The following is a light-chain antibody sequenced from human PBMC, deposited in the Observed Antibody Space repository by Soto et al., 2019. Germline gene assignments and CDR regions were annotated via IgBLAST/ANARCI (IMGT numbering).Light chain of an antibody. Sequence: SYELTHPPSVSVAPGQTASITCSGDQWGDKYACWYQQKPGQSPVLVIYQDDKRTSGIPERLYGSNTGNTATLTISRTQAFDEAGYYCQAWYSSTGVVFGGGTKRTVL. J-gene: IGLJ2*01. CDR3: QAWYSSTGVV. CDR1: QWGDKY. CDR2: QDD. V-gene: IGLV3-1*01.